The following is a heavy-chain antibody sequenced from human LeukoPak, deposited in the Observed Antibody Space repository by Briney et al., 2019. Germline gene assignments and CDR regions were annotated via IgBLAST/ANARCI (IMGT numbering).Heavy chain of an antibody. CDR1: GFTFSSYA. CDR2: ISGSGGST. Sequence: GGSLRLSCAASGFTFSSYAMNRVRQAPGKGLEWVSAISGSGGSTYYADSVKGRFTISRDNSKNTLYLQMNSLRAEDTAVYYCAKGIVGATNYPGYFDYWGQGTLVTVSS. D-gene: IGHD1-26*01. J-gene: IGHJ4*02. CDR3: AKGIVGATNYPGYFDY. V-gene: IGHV3-23*01.